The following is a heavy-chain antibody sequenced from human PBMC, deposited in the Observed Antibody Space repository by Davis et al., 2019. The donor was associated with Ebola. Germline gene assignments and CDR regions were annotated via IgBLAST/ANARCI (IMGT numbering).Heavy chain of an antibody. J-gene: IGHJ6*02. CDR3: ARDSYSYGMDV. Sequence: MPSETLSLTCPVSGGSVSSGGHFWTWIRQPPGKGLEWIGYIYNNGNTNYNLSLKSRVTISVDTSKNQFSLKLSSVTAADTAVYYCARDSYSYGMDVWGQGTTVTVSS. D-gene: IGHD2-21*01. CDR1: GGSVSSGGHF. CDR2: IYNNGNT. V-gene: IGHV4-61*08.